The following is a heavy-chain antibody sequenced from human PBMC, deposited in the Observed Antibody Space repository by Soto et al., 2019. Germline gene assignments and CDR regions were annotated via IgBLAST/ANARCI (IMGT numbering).Heavy chain of an antibody. J-gene: IGHJ6*02. V-gene: IGHV3-30*18. CDR1: GFTFSSYG. Sequence: QVQLVESGGGVVQPGRSLRLSCAASGFTFSSYGMHWVRQAPGKGLEWVAVMSYDGSNQYYADSVKGRFTISRDNSKNTLYLQVISLRAEDTAVYYCAKSRERYSSMDVWGQGTTVTVSS. CDR3: AKSRERYSSMDV. CDR2: MSYDGSNQ. D-gene: IGHD1-26*01.